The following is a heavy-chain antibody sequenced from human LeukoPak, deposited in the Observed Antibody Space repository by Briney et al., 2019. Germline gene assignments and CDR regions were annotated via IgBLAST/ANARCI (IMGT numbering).Heavy chain of an antibody. D-gene: IGHD3-10*01. J-gene: IGHJ4*02. CDR2: VDPKDGAT. Sequence: ASAKVSCKVSGYALTELSIHWVRQAPGKGFEWMGGVDPKDGATFYAQNFQGRVTVTDDRPTGTTYMELSGLTSEDTALYYCAGDVLVSGGSYYHGYWGQGTLVTVSS. CDR1: GYALTELS. V-gene: IGHV1-24*01. CDR3: AGDVLVSGGSYYHGY.